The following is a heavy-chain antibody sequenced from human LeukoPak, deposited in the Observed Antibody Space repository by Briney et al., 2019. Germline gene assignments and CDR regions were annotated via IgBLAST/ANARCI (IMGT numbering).Heavy chain of an antibody. D-gene: IGHD1-26*01. CDR3: AKDRNSGNYYQTGDFHY. V-gene: IGHV3-23*01. Sequence: GGSLRLSCAASGFTFSSYGMRWVRQAPGKGLEWVSTISGSGGSTYYADSVKGRFTISRDNSKNTLYLQMNSLRAEDTAVYYCAKDRNSGNYYQTGDFHYWGQGILVTVSS. CDR1: GFTFSSYG. CDR2: ISGSGGST. J-gene: IGHJ4*02.